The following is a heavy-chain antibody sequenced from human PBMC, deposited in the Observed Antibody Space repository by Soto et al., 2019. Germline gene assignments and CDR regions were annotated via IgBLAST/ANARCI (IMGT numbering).Heavy chain of an antibody. CDR2: ISGSGGST. J-gene: IGHJ4*02. CDR3: AKELGSGYYYPKPFDY. Sequence: PGGSLRLSCAASGFTFSSYAMSWVRQAPGKGLEWVSAISGSGGSTYYADSVKGRFTISRDNSKNTLYLQMNSLRAEDTAVYYCAKELGSGYYYPKPFDYWGQGTLVTVSS. CDR1: GFTFSSYA. V-gene: IGHV3-23*01. D-gene: IGHD3-22*01.